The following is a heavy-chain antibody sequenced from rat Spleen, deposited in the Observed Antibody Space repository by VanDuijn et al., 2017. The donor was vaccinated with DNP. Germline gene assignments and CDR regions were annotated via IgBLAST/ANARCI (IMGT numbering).Heavy chain of an antibody. Sequence: EVQLVESGGDLVQPGRSLKVSCVVSGFTFNKYWMTWIRQVPGKGLEWVATISNTGVSTYYRDSVKGRFTISRDNGESSLYLQMNSLWSEDTATYYCTRGSSLPGYLDYWGQGVLVTVSS. CDR3: TRGSSLPGYLDY. CDR1: GFTFNKYW. CDR2: ISNTGVST. D-gene: IGHD1-4*01. J-gene: IGHJ2*01. V-gene: IGHV5-31*01.